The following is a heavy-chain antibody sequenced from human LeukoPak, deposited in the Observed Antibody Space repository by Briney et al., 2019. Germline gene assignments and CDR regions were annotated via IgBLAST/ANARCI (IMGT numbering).Heavy chain of an antibody. V-gene: IGHV4-30-4*01. Sequence: SQTLSLTCTVSGGSIISGDYYWSWIRQPPGKGLEWIGYIYYSGSTYYNPSLKSRVAISVDTSKNQFSLKLISVTAADTAMYYCAREDGSSCFDNWGQGTLVTVSS. CDR3: AREDGSSCFDN. CDR2: IYYSGST. CDR1: GGSIISGDYY. J-gene: IGHJ4*02. D-gene: IGHD6-13*01.